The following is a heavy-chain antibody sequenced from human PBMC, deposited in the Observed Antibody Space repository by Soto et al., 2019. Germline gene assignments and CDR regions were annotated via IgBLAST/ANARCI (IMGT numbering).Heavy chain of an antibody. CDR2: IIPIFGTA. CDR1: GGTFSSYA. CDR3: ARDGDTAMVPYYYYGMDV. V-gene: IGHV1-69*13. J-gene: IGHJ6*02. D-gene: IGHD5-18*01. Sequence: ASVKVSCKASGGTFSSYAISWVRQAPGQGLEWMGGIIPIFGTANYAQKFQGRVTITADESTSTAYMELSSLRSEDTAVYYFARDGDTAMVPYYYYGMDVWGQGTTVTVSS.